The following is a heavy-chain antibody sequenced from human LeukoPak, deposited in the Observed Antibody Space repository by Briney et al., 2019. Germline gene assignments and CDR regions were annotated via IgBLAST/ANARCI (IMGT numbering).Heavy chain of an antibody. CDR2: IIPIFGTA. CDR1: GGTFCSYA. V-gene: IGHV1-69*05. D-gene: IGHD6-6*01. Sequence: SVKVSCKASGGTFCSYAISWVRQAPGPGLEWMGRIIPIFGTANYAQKFQGRVTITTDESTSTAYMELSSLRSEDTAVYYCAAPLGQLVVGYWGQGTLVTVSS. J-gene: IGHJ4*02. CDR3: AAPLGQLVVGY.